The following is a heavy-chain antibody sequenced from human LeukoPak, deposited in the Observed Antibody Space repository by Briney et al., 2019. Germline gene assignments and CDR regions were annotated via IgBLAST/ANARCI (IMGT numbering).Heavy chain of an antibody. CDR3: ARSSPRRYCSSTSCQNWFDP. Sequence: PSETLSLTCAVYGGSFSGYYWSWIRQPPGKGLEWIGEINHSGSTNYNPSLKSRVTISVDTSKNQFPLKLSSVTAADTAVYYCARSSPRRYCSSTSCQNWFDPWGQGTLVTVSS. V-gene: IGHV4-34*01. CDR2: INHSGST. CDR1: GGSFSGYY. J-gene: IGHJ5*02. D-gene: IGHD2-2*01.